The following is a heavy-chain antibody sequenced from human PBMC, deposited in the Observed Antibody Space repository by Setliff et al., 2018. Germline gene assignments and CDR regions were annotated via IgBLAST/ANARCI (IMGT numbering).Heavy chain of an antibody. CDR2: IYYSGST. J-gene: IGHJ3*02. V-gene: IGHV4-31*03. Sequence: SETLSLTCTVSGGSISSGGYYWSWIRQHPGKGLEWIGYIYYSGSTYYNPSLKSRVTISVDTPKNQFSLKLSSVTAADTAVYYCARDPLTTNRRRAFDIWGQGTMVT. CDR1: GGSISSGGYY. D-gene: IGHD4-17*01. CDR3: ARDPLTTNRRRAFDI.